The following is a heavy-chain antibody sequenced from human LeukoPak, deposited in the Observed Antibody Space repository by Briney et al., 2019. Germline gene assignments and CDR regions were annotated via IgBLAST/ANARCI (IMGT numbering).Heavy chain of an antibody. CDR2: ITFTSSTI. Sequence: GGSLRLSCAASGFTFSSYEMNWVRQAPGKGLEWVSYITFTSSTIHYADSVKGRFTISRDNAKNSLYLQMNSLRAEDTAVYYCAREVLEWLLRDYWGQGTLVTVSS. CDR1: GFTFSSYE. CDR3: AREVLEWLLRDY. J-gene: IGHJ4*02. D-gene: IGHD3-3*01. V-gene: IGHV3-48*03.